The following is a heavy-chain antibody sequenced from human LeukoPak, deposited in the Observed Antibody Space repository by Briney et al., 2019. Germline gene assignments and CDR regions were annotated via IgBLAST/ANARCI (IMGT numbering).Heavy chain of an antibody. CDR2: ISYDGSNK. Sequence: GGSLRLSCAASGFTFSSYAMHWVRQAPGKGLEWVAVISYDGSNKYYADSVKGRFTISRDNSKNTLYLQMNSLRAEDRAVYYCARGWIQLGGLVLDYWGQGTLVTVSS. CDR3: ARGWIQLGGLVLDY. CDR1: GFTFSSYA. D-gene: IGHD5-18*01. J-gene: IGHJ4*02. V-gene: IGHV3-30*04.